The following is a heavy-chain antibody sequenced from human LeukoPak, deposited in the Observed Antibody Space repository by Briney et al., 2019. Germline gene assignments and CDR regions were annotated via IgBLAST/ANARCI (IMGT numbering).Heavy chain of an antibody. J-gene: IGHJ5*02. CDR2: TNPKTGDR. CDR3: ARAYEYGWFDP. CDR1: GYTFTGHY. Sequence: ASVKVSCKASGYTFTGHYLHWVRQAPGQGLEWMGWTNPKTGDRTYAQKFQGRVTMTWDTSISTAYMELSSLRSDDTAMYYCARAYEYGWFDPWGQGTQVTVSS. D-gene: IGHD4/OR15-4a*01. V-gene: IGHV1-2*02.